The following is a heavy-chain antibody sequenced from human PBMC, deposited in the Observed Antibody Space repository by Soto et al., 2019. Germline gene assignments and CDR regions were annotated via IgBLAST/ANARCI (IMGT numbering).Heavy chain of an antibody. CDR2: LSWNSGFS. D-gene: IGHD3-22*01. J-gene: IGHJ3*02. CDR1: GFSFDDYT. V-gene: IGHV3-9*01. CDR3: AKGRGTIVVTDAYDI. Sequence: EMLLVESGGGLVQPGRSLRLSCGGSGFSFDDYTMHWVRQAPGKGPEWVASLSWNSGFSGYADSVKGRFTISRDNAQSSVHLQMHNLRTEDTALYYCAKGRGTIVVTDAYDIWRQGTMVTVSS.